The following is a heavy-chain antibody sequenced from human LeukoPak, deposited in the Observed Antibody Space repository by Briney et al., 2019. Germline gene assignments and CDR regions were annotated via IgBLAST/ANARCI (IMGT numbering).Heavy chain of an antibody. CDR1: GGTFSSYA. V-gene: IGHV1-18*01. J-gene: IGHJ4*02. D-gene: IGHD3-10*01. CDR2: ISAYNGNT. Sequence: ASVKVSCKASGGTFSSYAISWVRQAPGQGLEWMGWISAYNGNTNYAQKLQGRVTMTTDTSTSTACMELRSLRSDDTAVYYCARDRGVRGVIPTYFDYWGQGTLVTVSS. CDR3: ARDRGVRGVIPTYFDY.